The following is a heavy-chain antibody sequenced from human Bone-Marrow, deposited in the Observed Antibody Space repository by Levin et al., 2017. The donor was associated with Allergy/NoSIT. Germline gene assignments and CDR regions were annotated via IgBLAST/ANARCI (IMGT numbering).Heavy chain of an antibody. CDR2: INKDGTRT. CDR1: GFIFSTFR. V-gene: IGHV3-74*03. CDR3: ARDDDDPFDY. D-gene: IGHD3-3*01. Sequence: GGSLRLSCEASGFIFSTFRMHWVRQAPGKGLVWVSQINKDGTRTTYADSVKGRFTISRDNAKNTLFLQMNSLRAEDTAIYYCARDDDDPFDYWGQGTLVTVSS. J-gene: IGHJ4*02.